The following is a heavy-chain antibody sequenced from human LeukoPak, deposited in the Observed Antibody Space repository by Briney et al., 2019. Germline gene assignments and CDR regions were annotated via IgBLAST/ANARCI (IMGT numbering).Heavy chain of an antibody. V-gene: IGHV1-2*06. Sequence: GASVKVSCKASGYTFTGYYMHWVRQAPGQGLEWMGRINPNSGGTNYAQKFQGRVTMTRDPSISTAYMELSRLRSDDTAVYYCASYCSGGSCYPNRFDYWGQGTLVTVSS. CDR2: INPNSGGT. J-gene: IGHJ4*02. CDR3: ASYCSGGSCYPNRFDY. D-gene: IGHD2-15*01. CDR1: GYTFTGYY.